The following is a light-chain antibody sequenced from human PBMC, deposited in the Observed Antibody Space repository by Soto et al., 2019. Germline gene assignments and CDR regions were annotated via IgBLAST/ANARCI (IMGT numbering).Light chain of an antibody. CDR3: QQRSSL. CDR2: DAS. J-gene: IGKJ5*01. CDR1: QSVSSY. Sequence: EILLTQSPATLSLSPGERATLSCRASQSVSSYLAWYQQKPGQAPRLLIYDASNRATGIPARFSGSGSGTDFTLTISSLEPEDFAVYYCQQRSSLFGQGTRLEIK. V-gene: IGKV3-11*01.